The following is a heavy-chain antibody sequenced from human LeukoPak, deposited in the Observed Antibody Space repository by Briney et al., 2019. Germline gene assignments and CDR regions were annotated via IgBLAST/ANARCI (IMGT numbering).Heavy chain of an antibody. CDR3: ARTSGYSSGTGFDP. V-gene: IGHV4-34*01. CDR2: INHSGSA. CDR1: GGSFSGYY. J-gene: IGHJ5*02. D-gene: IGHD6-19*01. Sequence: SETLSLTCAVYGGSFSGYYWSWIRQPPGKGLEWIGEINHSGSANYNPSLKSRVTISVDTSKNQFSLKLSSVTAVDTAVYYCARTSGYSSGTGFDPWGQGTLVTVSS.